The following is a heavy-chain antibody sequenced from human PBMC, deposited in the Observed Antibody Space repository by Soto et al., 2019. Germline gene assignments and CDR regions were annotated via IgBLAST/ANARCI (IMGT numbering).Heavy chain of an antibody. CDR3: ARVGVWGNIAARLGAFDS. CDR2: IYSSGST. Sequence: PSETLSLTFTVSGGYISSSYWSWIRPPPGKGLEWLGYIYSSGSTNYNPSLKSRVTISVDTSKNQFSLKLSSVTAADTAVYYCARVGVWGNIAARLGAFDSWGQGTRVTV. D-gene: IGHD6-6*01. J-gene: IGHJ3*02. V-gene: IGHV4-59*01. CDR1: GGYISSSY.